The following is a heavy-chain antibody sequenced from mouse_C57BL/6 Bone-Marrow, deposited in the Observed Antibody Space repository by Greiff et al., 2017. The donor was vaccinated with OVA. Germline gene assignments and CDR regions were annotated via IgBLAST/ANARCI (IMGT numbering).Heavy chain of an antibody. Sequence: VQLQQSGPELVKPGASVKLSCKASGYTFTSYWMHWVKQRPGQGLEWIGYINPSSGYIKYNQKFKDKATLTADKSSSTAYMQLSSLTYEDSAVYYCAIYYYGSSYYWYFDVWGTGTTVTVSS. V-gene: IGHV1-7*01. CDR1: GYTFTSYW. D-gene: IGHD1-1*01. CDR2: INPSSGYI. CDR3: AIYYYGSSYYWYFDV. J-gene: IGHJ1*03.